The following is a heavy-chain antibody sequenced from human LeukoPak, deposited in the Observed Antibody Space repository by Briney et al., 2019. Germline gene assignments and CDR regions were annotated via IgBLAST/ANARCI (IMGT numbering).Heavy chain of an antibody. J-gene: IGHJ4*02. CDR2: KSYSVGT. CDR3: VRDGGEWLPDY. D-gene: IGHD3-3*01. CDR1: GGSLSSYS. Sequence: SETLSLTSTVSGGSLSSYSWCWIRQPPRKGREWIGNKSYSVGTHYNPSLKSRVTISVDTSKRQISLTLNSVTAADTAVYYCVRDGGEWLPDYWGQGILVTVSS. V-gene: IGHV4-59*01.